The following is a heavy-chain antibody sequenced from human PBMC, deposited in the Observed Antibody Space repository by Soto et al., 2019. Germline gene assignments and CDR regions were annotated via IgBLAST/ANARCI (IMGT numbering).Heavy chain of an antibody. Sequence: LSLTCTVSGGSISSYYWSWIRQPPGKGLEWIGYIYYSGSTNYNPSLKSRVTISVDTSKNQFSLKLSSVTAADTAVYYCARDPIVVVTAILDYWGQGTLVTVS. D-gene: IGHD2-21*02. V-gene: IGHV4-59*01. CDR1: GGSISSYY. J-gene: IGHJ4*02. CDR2: IYYSGST. CDR3: ARDPIVVVTAILDY.